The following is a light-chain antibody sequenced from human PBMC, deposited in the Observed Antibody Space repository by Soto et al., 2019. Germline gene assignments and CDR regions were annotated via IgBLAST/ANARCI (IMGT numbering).Light chain of an antibody. V-gene: IGKV3-20*01. CDR3: QQYGALPPT. CDR2: GAS. J-gene: IGKJ4*01. Sequence: EIVLTQFPGALSLSPGERVTLSCRASQTVSNTYLAWYQQKSGKAPKFLIYGASNRATGIPDSFSGSGSGTDFTLTISRLEPEDFAVYYCQQYGALPPTFGGGTKVEIK. CDR1: QTVSNTY.